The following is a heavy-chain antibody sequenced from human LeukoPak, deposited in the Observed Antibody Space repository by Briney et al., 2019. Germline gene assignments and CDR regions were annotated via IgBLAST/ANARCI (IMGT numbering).Heavy chain of an antibody. D-gene: IGHD3-22*01. J-gene: IGHJ4*02. Sequence: PSETLSLTCTVSGYSISSGYYWGWIRQPPGKGLEWIGNIFYSGSANYNPSLKSRVTMSVDTSKNQFSLKVKSVTPADTAIYYCARGRYYFDSRGWGQGTLVTVSS. CDR3: ARGRYYFDSRG. V-gene: IGHV4-38-2*02. CDR2: IFYSGSA. CDR1: GYSISSGYY.